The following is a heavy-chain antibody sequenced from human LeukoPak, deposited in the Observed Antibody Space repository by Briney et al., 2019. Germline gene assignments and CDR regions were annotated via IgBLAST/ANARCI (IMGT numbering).Heavy chain of an antibody. D-gene: IGHD3-3*01. CDR3: VRVLLYHGSLAFDI. Sequence: GGSLRLSCAASGFTFSDYYMSWIRQAPGKGLEWLSYISTSGSTIHYADSVKGRFTVSRDNAKKSLYLQMNSLRAEDTAVYYCVRVLLYHGSLAFDIWGQGTMVTVSS. V-gene: IGHV3-11*01. CDR2: ISTSGSTI. CDR1: GFTFSDYY. J-gene: IGHJ3*02.